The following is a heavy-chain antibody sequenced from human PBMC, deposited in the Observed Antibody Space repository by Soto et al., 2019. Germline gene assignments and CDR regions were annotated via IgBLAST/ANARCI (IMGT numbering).Heavy chain of an antibody. J-gene: IGHJ5*02. D-gene: IGHD2-8*01. CDR1: GGSISSYY. Sequence: ASETLSLTCTVSGGSISSYYWSWIRQPPGKGLEWIGYIYYSGSTNYNPSLKSRVTISVDTSKNQFSLKLSSVTAADTAVYYCASFVGYCTNGVCFQNWFDPWGQGTLVTVSS. CDR3: ASFVGYCTNGVCFQNWFDP. V-gene: IGHV4-59*01. CDR2: IYYSGST.